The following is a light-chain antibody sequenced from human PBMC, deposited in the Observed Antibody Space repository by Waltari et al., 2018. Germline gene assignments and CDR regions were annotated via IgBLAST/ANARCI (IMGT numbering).Light chain of an antibody. J-gene: IGKJ1*01. CDR3: QHYVSLPVT. CDR2: HAA. CDR1: QSLSSY. Sequence: EIVLTQSPGTLSLSPGERATLSCRSSQSLSSYLAWYQQKPGRAPRLLIYHAASRATGVPDRFSGSGSGTYCSLTISRLEPEDFAVYYCQHYVSLPVTFGQGTKVEIK. V-gene: IGKV3-20*01.